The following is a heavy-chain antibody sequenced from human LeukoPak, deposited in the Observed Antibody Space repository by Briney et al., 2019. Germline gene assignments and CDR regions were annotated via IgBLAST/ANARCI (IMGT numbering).Heavy chain of an antibody. Sequence: GGSLRLSCAASGFTSFSNYSMNWVRQAPEKGLEWVSSITSSSTYVYYADSVKGRFTISRDNAKNSLYLQMNSLRAEDTAVYYCATVLGYSYGLDYWGQGTLVTVSS. J-gene: IGHJ4*02. CDR3: ATVLGYSYGLDY. V-gene: IGHV3-21*01. D-gene: IGHD5-18*01. CDR2: ITSSSTYV. CDR1: GFTSFSNYS.